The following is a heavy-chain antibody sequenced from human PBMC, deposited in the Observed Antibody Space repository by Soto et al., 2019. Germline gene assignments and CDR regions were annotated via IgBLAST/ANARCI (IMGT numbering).Heavy chain of an antibody. CDR1: GYTFTSYG. V-gene: IGHV1-18*01. D-gene: IGHD3-22*01. CDR2: ISAYNGNT. CDR3: ARTQEDYYDSSGYPDH. J-gene: IGHJ5*02. Sequence: GASVKVSCKASGYTFTSYGISWVRQAPGQGLEWMGWISAYNGNTNYAQKLQGRVTVTTDTSTSTAYMELRSLRSDDTAVYYCARTQEDYYDSSGYPDHWGQGTLVTVSS.